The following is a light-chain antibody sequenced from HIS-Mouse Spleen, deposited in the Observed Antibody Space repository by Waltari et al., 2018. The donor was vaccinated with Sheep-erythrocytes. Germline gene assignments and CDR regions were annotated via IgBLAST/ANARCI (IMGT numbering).Light chain of an antibody. CDR1: QSLLHSNGYNY. Sequence: DIVMTQSPLSLPVPPGEPASISSTACQSLLHSNGYNYLDWYLQRPGQSPQLLIYLGSNRASGVPDRFSGSGSGTDFTLKISRVEAEDVGVYYCMQALQTPYTFGQGTKLEIK. V-gene: IGKV2-28*01. CDR2: LGS. CDR3: MQALQTPYT. J-gene: IGKJ2*01.